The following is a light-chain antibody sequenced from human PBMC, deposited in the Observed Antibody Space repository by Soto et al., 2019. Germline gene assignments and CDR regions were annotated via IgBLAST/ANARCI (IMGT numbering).Light chain of an antibody. CDR2: GAS. Sequence: EIVMTQSPATLSVSPGERATLSCRASQSVSSNLAWYQQKPGQAPRLLIYGASTRATGIPARFSASGSGIEFTLTISSLQYEDFAVYYCQQYSSSPLTFGGGTKVDIK. V-gene: IGKV3-15*01. J-gene: IGKJ4*01. CDR3: QQYSSSPLT. CDR1: QSVSSN.